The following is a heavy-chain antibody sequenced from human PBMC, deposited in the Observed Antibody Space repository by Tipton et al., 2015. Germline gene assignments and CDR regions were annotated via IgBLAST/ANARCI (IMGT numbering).Heavy chain of an antibody. J-gene: IGHJ4*02. V-gene: IGHV3-11*01. CDR1: GFNFRTYT. CDR2: ITSSGTTV. Sequence: SLRLSCLASGFNFRTYTMHWIRQAPGKGLESISYITSSGTTVFYADSVKGRFTISRDNANNLLYLQMDSLGAEDTALYYCARHDYGNYVGYWGQGTLVSVSS. D-gene: IGHD4-17*01. CDR3: ARHDYGNYVGY.